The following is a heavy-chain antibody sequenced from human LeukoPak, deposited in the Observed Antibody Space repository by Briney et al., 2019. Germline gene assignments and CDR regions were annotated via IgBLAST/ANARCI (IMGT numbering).Heavy chain of an antibody. Sequence: SSETLSLACTVSGASITSGAYHWSWIRQSPGKGLEWIGYSGNTGNNPSLKSRVAISVDTSKNQTSLRLTSVTTADTAIYFCATYHAGRGGSGYWGQGTLVTVSS. D-gene: IGHD2-8*01. V-gene: IGHV4-30-4*01. CDR1: GASITSGAYH. J-gene: IGHJ4*02. CDR3: ATYHAGRGGSGY. CDR2: YSGNT.